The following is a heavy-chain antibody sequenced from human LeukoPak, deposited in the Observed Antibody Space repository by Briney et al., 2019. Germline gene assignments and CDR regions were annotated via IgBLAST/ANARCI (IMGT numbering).Heavy chain of an antibody. Sequence: GGSLRLSCAASGFTFNDYAMHWVRQDPGKGLEWVSGISWNSGSVGYADSVRGRFTISRDNAKNSLYLQMNSLRTEDTALYYCVKDTSGSSSGWYNYWGQGTLVTVSS. J-gene: IGHJ4*02. CDR2: ISWNSGSV. D-gene: IGHD6-19*01. CDR3: VKDTSGSSSGWYNY. V-gene: IGHV3-9*01. CDR1: GFTFNDYA.